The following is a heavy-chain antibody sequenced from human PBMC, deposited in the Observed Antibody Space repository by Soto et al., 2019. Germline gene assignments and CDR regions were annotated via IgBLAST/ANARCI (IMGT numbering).Heavy chain of an antibody. D-gene: IGHD3-10*01. J-gene: IGHJ6*03. CDR2: IYYSGST. CDR1: GGSISSYY. CDR3: ARERGYYGSGRPVYYYYYMDV. V-gene: IGHV4-59*01. Sequence: SETLSLTCTVSGGSISSYYWSWIRQPPGKGLEWIGYIYYSGSTNYNPSPKSRVTISVDTSKNQCSLKLSSVTAADTAVYYCARERGYYGSGRPVYYYYYMDVWGKGTTVTVSS.